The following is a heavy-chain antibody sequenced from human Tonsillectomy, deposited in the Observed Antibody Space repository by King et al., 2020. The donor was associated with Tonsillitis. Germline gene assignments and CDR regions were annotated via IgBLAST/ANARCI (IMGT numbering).Heavy chain of an antibody. J-gene: IGHJ3*02. V-gene: IGHV4-61*02. CDR2: IYTSGST. CDR3: AREPARITIFGVVSRTDAFDI. Sequence: QLQESGPGLVKPSQTLSLTCTVSGGSISRGSYYWSWIRQPAGKGLEWIGRIYTSGSTNDNPSLKSRVTMSVDTSKNQFSLKLSSVTAADTAVYYCAREPARITIFGVVSRTDAFDIWGQGTMVTVSS. D-gene: IGHD3-3*01. CDR1: GGSISRGSYY.